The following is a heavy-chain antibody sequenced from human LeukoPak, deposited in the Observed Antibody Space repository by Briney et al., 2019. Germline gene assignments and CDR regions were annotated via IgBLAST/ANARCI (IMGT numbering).Heavy chain of an antibody. V-gene: IGHV4-34*01. J-gene: IGHJ5*02. CDR1: GGSFSGYY. CDR3: ARGVLWFGEPLRWFDP. D-gene: IGHD3-10*01. CDR2: INHSGST. Sequence: SETLSLTCAVYGGSFSGYYWSWIRQPPGKGLEWIGEINHSGSTNYNPSLKSRVTISVDTSKNQFSLKLSSVTAADTAVYYCARGVLWFGEPLRWFDPWGQGTLVTVSS.